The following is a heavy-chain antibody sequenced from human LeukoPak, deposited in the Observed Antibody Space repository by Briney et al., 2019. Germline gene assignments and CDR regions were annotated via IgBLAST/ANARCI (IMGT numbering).Heavy chain of an antibody. CDR2: IWYDGSDQ. J-gene: IGHJ4*02. V-gene: IGHV3-33*08. Sequence: GGSLRLSCAASGFTFSSYGMHWVRQAPGKGLEWVAVIWYDGSDQYYADSVRGRFTISRDNSKNTLYLQMNSLRAEDTAVYFCARDRLKHFDYWGQGTLVTVSS. CDR3: ARDRLKHFDY. CDR1: GFTFSSYG. D-gene: IGHD3-16*01.